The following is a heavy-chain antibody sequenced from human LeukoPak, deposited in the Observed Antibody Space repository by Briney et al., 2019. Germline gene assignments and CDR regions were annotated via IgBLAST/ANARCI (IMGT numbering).Heavy chain of an antibody. D-gene: IGHD4-17*01. Sequence: SVKVSCKASGGIFSSSALNWVRQAPGQGLAWMGGIIPMFHSANYTQKFQGRLSITADESTRTVYMELSSLRFEDTAVYYCASYSDNMYWGQGTLVTVSS. CDR3: ASYSDNMY. CDR2: IIPMFHSA. CDR1: GGIFSSSA. V-gene: IGHV1-69*13. J-gene: IGHJ4*02.